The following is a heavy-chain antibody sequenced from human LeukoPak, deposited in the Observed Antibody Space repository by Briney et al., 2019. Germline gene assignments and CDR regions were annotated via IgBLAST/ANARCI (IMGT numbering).Heavy chain of an antibody. CDR3: AKHVYSSSWTVFVDWFDP. Sequence: PGGSLRLSCAASGLTFSSYAMSWVRQAPGKGLEWVSAISGSGGSTYYADSVKGRFTISRDNSKNTLYLQMNSLRAEDTAVYYCAKHVYSSSWTVFVDWFDPWGQGTLVTVSS. V-gene: IGHV3-23*01. D-gene: IGHD6-13*01. CDR1: GLTFSSYA. CDR2: ISGSGGST. J-gene: IGHJ5*02.